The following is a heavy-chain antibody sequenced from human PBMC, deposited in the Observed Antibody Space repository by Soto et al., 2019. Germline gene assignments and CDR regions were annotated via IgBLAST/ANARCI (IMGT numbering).Heavy chain of an antibody. CDR3: ARGHPQGGMDV. CDR1: GGTFSSYT. Sequence: QVQLVQSGAEVKKPGSSVKVSCRASGGTFSSYTISWVRKAPGQGLEWMGGVIPFLDTSNYAQSFRGRVTIIADKSTNTAYMEVGSLRYEDTAVYYCARGHPQGGMDVWGQGTTVTVS. CDR2: VIPFLDTS. J-gene: IGHJ6*02. V-gene: IGHV1-69*06.